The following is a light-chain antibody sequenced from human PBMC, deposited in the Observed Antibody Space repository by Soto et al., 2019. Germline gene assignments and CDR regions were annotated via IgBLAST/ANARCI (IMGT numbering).Light chain of an antibody. CDR1: SSNIGSNT. CDR3: AAWDDSLNGWV. J-gene: IGLJ3*02. CDR2: SNN. Sequence: QSVLTQPPSASGTPGQRVTISCSGSSSNIGSNTVNWYQQLPGTAPKLLLNSNNQRPSGVPARFSGSKSGTSASLAISGLQSEDEADYYCAAWDDSLNGWVFGGGTKVTVL. V-gene: IGLV1-44*01.